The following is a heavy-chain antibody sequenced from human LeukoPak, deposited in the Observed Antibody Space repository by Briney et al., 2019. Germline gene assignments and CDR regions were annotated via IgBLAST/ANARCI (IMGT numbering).Heavy chain of an antibody. J-gene: IGHJ4*02. CDR1: GFTFDDYA. CDR2: ISWDGSIT. V-gene: IGHV3-43D*03. Sequence: PGGSLRLSCAASGFTFDDYAMHWVRQAPGKGLEWVSLISWDGSITHYVDSVKGRFIISRDNSKNSLYLQMNSLRAEDAALYYCARDAGRLDSYFDYWGQGTLVTVPS. CDR3: ARDAGRLDSYFDY. D-gene: IGHD3/OR15-3a*01.